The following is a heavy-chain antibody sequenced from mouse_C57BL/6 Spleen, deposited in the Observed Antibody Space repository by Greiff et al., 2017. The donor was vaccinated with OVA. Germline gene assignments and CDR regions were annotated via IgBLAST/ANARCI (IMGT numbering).Heavy chain of an antibody. Sequence: ESGPGLVKPSQSLSLTCSVTGYSITSGYYRNWIRQFPGNKLEWMGYISYDGSNNYNPSLKNRISITRDTSKNQFFLKLNSVTTEDTATYYCASNFRRDYAMDYWGQGTSVTVSS. V-gene: IGHV3-6*01. D-gene: IGHD1-3*01. CDR2: ISYDGSN. J-gene: IGHJ4*01. CDR3: ASNFRRDYAMDY. CDR1: GYSITSGYY.